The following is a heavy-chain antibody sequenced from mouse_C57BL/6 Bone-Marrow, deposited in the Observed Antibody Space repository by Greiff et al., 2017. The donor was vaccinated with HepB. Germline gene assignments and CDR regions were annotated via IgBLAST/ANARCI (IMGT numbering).Heavy chain of an antibody. D-gene: IGHD1-1*01. CDR2: IDPSDSET. CDR3: ARDYGSSLWYFDV. Sequence: VQLQQPGAELVRPGSSVKLSCKASGYTFTSYWMHWVKQRPIQGLEWIGNIDPSDSETHYNQKFKDKATLTVDTSSSTAYMQLSSLTSEDSAVYYCARDYGSSLWYFDVWGTGTTVTVSS. V-gene: IGHV1-52*01. CDR1: GYTFTSYW. J-gene: IGHJ1*03.